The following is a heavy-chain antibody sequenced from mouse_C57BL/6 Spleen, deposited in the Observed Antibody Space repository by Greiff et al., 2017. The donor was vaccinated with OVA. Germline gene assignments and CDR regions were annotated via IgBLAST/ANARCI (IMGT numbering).Heavy chain of an antibody. J-gene: IGHJ4*01. V-gene: IGHV1-26*01. Sequence: EVQLQQSGPELVKPGASVKISCKASGYTFTDSYMNWVKQSHGKSLEWIGDINPNNGGTSYNQKFKGKATLTVDKSSSTAYMELRSLTSEDSAVYYCANYYGSSYDYYAMDYWGQGTSVTVSS. D-gene: IGHD1-1*01. CDR1: GYTFTDSY. CDR2: INPNNGGT. CDR3: ANYYGSSYDYYAMDY.